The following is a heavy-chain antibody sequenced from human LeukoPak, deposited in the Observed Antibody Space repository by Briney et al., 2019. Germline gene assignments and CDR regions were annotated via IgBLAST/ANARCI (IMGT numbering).Heavy chain of an antibody. CDR1: GFXFSSYW. D-gene: IGHD3-9*01. J-gene: IGHJ5*02. CDR3: ARVNDILTGYYLGGAFDP. CDR2: INSDGSSI. Sequence: PGGSLRLSCVVSGFXFSSYWIHWVRQAPGKGLLWVSRINSDGSSIRYADSVKGRFTISRDNAKNTLYLQMNSLRAEDTAVYYCARVNDILTGYYLGGAFDPWGQGTLVTVSS. V-gene: IGHV3-74*01.